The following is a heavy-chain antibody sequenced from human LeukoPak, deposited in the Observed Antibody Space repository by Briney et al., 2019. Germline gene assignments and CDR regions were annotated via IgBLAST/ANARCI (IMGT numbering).Heavy chain of an antibody. CDR2: ISASGDRT. J-gene: IGHJ4*02. CDR3: AKSARGEFGALIAPFDY. CDR1: GFTFSSYS. D-gene: IGHD3-16*02. Sequence: GGSLRLSCAASGFTFSSYSMSWVRQAPGKGLEWVSSISASGDRTYYTECVEGRFTVSRDNSRNTLYLQMNSLRAEDTAVYYYAKSARGEFGALIAPFDYWGQGTLVTVSS. V-gene: IGHV3-23*01.